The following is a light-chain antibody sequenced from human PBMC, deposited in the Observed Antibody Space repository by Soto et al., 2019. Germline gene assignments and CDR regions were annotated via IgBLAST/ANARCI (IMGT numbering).Light chain of an antibody. CDR2: WAS. J-gene: IGKJ2*01. V-gene: IGKV4-1*01. Sequence: LCERATINCKSSQSLLYSSNNKNYLAWYQQKPGQPPKLXIYWASTRESGVPDRFSGSGSGTDFTLTISSLQAEDVAVYYCQQYYSTPPTFGQGTKVDIK. CDR1: QSLLYSSNNKNY. CDR3: QQYYSTPPT.